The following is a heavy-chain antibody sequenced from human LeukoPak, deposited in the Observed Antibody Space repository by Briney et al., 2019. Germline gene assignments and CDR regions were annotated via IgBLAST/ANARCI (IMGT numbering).Heavy chain of an antibody. Sequence: PGGSLRLSCAASGFTFSSYAMSWVRQAPGKGLEWVSSLRGRDGNTYYADSVKGRFTISRDNSKNTLFLQMNSLRAEDTAAYYCAKVPTYYNILTGVTSDIWGQGTMVTVSS. CDR2: LRGRDGNT. D-gene: IGHD3-9*01. J-gene: IGHJ3*02. CDR3: AKVPTYYNILTGVTSDI. CDR1: GFTFSSYA. V-gene: IGHV3-23*01.